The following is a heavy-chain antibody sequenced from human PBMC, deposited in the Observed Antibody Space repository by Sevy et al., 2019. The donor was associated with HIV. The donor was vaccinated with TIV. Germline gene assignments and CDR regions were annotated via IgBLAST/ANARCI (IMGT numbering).Heavy chain of an antibody. CDR1: GGSFSGYY. Sequence: SETLSLTCAVYGGSFSGYYWSWIRQPPGKGLEWIGEINHSGSTNYNPSLKSRVTISVDTSKNQFSLKLSSVTAADTAVYYCARGGVTAVTLPSYYYNGMDVWGQGTTVTVSS. CDR3: ARGGVTAVTLPSYYYNGMDV. J-gene: IGHJ6*02. D-gene: IGHD4-17*01. CDR2: INHSGST. V-gene: IGHV4-34*01.